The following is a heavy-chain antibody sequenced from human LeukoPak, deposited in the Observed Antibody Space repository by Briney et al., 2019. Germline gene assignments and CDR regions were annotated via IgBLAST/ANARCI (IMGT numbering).Heavy chain of an antibody. Sequence: GGSLRLSCAASGFTFSSYGMHWVRQAPGKGLEWVAVIWYDGSNKYYADSVKGRFTISRDNSKNTLYLQMSSLRAEDTAVYYCARDRWEGTFSDYWGQGTLVTVSS. J-gene: IGHJ4*02. CDR1: GFTFSSYG. CDR3: ARDRWEGTFSDY. V-gene: IGHV3-33*01. D-gene: IGHD1-26*01. CDR2: IWYDGSNK.